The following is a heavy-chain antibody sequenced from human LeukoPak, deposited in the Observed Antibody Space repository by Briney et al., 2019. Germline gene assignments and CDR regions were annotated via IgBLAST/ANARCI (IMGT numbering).Heavy chain of an antibody. CDR2: ISWNSGSI. J-gene: IGHJ4*02. V-gene: IGHV3-9*01. CDR1: GFTFDDYA. CDR3: AKESVDTAMVN. Sequence: GGSMRLSCAASGFTFDDYAMHWVRQAPGKGLEWVSGISWNSGSIGYADSVKGRLTISRDNAKNSLYLQMNSLRAEDTASYYCAKESVDTAMVNWGQGTLVTVSS. D-gene: IGHD5-18*01.